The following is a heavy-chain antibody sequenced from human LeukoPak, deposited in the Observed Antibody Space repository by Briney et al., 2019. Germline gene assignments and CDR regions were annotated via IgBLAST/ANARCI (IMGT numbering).Heavy chain of an antibody. D-gene: IGHD3-3*01. J-gene: IGHJ3*02. V-gene: IGHV1-2*02. CDR3: ARVYYDFWSGYEYDAFDI. CDR2: INPNSGGT. CDR1: GYTFTGYY. Sequence: ASVKVSCKASGYTFTGYYIHWVRQAPGQGLECMGWINPNSGGTNYAQKLQGRVTMTTDTSTSTAYMELRSLRSDDTAVYYCARVYYDFWSGYEYDAFDIWGQGTMVTVSS.